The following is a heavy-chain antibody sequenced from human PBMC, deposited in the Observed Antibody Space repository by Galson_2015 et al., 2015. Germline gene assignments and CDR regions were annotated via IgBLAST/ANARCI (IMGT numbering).Heavy chain of an antibody. Sequence: SLRLSCAASGFTFSSYAMSWVRQAPGKGLEWVSAISGSGGSTYYADSVKGRFTISRDNAKNSLYLQMNSLRAEDTAVYYCAREWGPYCSGGSCYRNYYYYGMDVWGQGTTVTVSS. CDR3: AREWGPYCSGGSCYRNYYYYGMDV. CDR2: ISGSGGST. V-gene: IGHV3-23*01. D-gene: IGHD2-15*01. CDR1: GFTFSSYA. J-gene: IGHJ6*02.